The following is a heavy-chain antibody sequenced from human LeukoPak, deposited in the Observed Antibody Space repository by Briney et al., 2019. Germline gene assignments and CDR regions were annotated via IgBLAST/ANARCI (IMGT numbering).Heavy chain of an antibody. J-gene: IGHJ4*02. CDR2: IYYSGST. Sequence: SETLSLTCTVSGGSISSGDYYWSWIRQPPGTGLEWIGYIYYSGSTYYNPSLKSRVTISVDTSKNQFSLKLSSVTAADTAVYYCATHQSRSLYYYDSSGYSPFDYWGQGTLVTVSS. D-gene: IGHD3-22*01. CDR1: GGSISSGDYY. CDR3: ATHQSRSLYYYDSSGYSPFDY. V-gene: IGHV4-30-4*01.